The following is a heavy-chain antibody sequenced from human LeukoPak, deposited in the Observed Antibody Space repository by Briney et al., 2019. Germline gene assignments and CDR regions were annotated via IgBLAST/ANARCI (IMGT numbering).Heavy chain of an antibody. D-gene: IGHD3-10*01. Sequence: GASVKVSCKASGGTFSSYAISWVRQAPGQGLEWMGRIIPIFGIANYAQKFQGRVTITADKSTSTAYMELSSLRSEDTAVYYCARVRHPGEFPYGMDVWGQGTTVTVSS. V-gene: IGHV1-69*04. CDR1: GGTFSSYA. J-gene: IGHJ6*02. CDR2: IIPIFGIA. CDR3: ARVRHPGEFPYGMDV.